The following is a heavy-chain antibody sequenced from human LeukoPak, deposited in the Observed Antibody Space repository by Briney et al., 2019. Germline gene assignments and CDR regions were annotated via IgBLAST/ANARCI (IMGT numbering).Heavy chain of an antibody. CDR3: ARDSSPSSGSIYYDSFDL. CDR1: GFMFSKSW. V-gene: IGHV3-7*01. J-gene: IGHJ3*01. Sequence: GGSLRLSCAASGFMFSKSWLTWVRQAPRKGLEWVANINKDEREKNYEDSARGRFTISRDNAKNSLYLQMNSLGVEDSAVYYCARDSSPSSGSIYYDSFDLWGQGAMVTVSP. D-gene: IGHD5/OR15-5a*01. CDR2: INKDEREK.